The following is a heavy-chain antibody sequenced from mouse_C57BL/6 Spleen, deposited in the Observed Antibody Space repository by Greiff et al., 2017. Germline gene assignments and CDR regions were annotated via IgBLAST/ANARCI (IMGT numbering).Heavy chain of an antibody. J-gene: IGHJ4*01. CDR1: GYTFTSYW. CDR3: ARDHYHAMDY. V-gene: IGHV1-72*01. CDR2: IDPNSGGT. Sequence: QVQLQQPGAELVKPGASVQLSCKASGYTFTSYWMPWVKLRPGRSLEWIGRIDPNSGGTKYNEKFKSKATLTVDKPSSTAYMQLSSLTSEDSAVYYCARDHYHAMDYWGQGTSVTVSS.